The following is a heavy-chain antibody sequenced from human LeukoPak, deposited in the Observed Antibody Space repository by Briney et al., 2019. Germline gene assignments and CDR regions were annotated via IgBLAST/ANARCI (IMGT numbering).Heavy chain of an antibody. CDR3: ARGGHPYGGNSEVGDY. CDR2: LYYSGST. D-gene: IGHD4-23*01. CDR1: GGSVSSSSYY. V-gene: IGHV4-61*01. Sequence: SETLSLTCSVSGGSVSSSSYYWSWIRQPPGKGLEWIGYLYYSGSTNYNPSLKSRVTISVDTSKNQFSLKLSSVTAADTAVYYCARGGHPYGGNSEVGDYWGQGTLVTVSS. J-gene: IGHJ4*02.